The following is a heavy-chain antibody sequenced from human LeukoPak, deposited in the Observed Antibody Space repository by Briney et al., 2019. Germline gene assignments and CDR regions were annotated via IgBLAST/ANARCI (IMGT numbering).Heavy chain of an antibody. CDR2: IKQDGSEK. J-gene: IGHJ6*03. Sequence: GGSLRLSCAASGFTFSSYSMSWVRQAPGKGLEWVANIKQDGSEKNYVGSVKGRFTIARDNAKNSLYLQMNSLRAEDTAVYYCARRVFYGSGSYYLDNYYMDVWGKGTTVTISS. CDR1: GFTFSSYS. V-gene: IGHV3-7*01. D-gene: IGHD3-10*01. CDR3: ARRVFYGSGSYYLDNYYMDV.